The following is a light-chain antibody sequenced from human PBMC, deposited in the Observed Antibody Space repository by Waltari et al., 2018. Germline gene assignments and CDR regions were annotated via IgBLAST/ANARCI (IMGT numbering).Light chain of an antibody. CDR3: QQSDGIPFT. V-gene: IGKV1-39*01. Sequence: DIKMPQSPSPRAASVGDTVHITCRASQSVRRYLNWYQQRPGEAPKLLIYLASNLEVGVPSRFSGSGSGTDFTLTINRLQPEDFATYYCQQSDGIPFTFGLGTKLEVK. J-gene: IGKJ2*01. CDR1: QSVRRY. CDR2: LAS.